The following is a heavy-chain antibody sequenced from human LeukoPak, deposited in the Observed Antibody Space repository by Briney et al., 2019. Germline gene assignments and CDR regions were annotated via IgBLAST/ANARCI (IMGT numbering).Heavy chain of an antibody. J-gene: IGHJ4*02. CDR2: ISSSSSYI. D-gene: IGHD3-10*01. CDR3: ARGPAMVRGVRSDY. CDR1: GFTFSSYS. V-gene: IGHV3-21*01. Sequence: GGSLRLSCAASGFTFSSYSMNWVRQAPGKGLEWVSSISSSSSYIYYADSVKGRFTISRDNAKNSLYLQMNSLRAEDTAVYYCARGPAMVRGVRSDYWGQGTLVTVPS.